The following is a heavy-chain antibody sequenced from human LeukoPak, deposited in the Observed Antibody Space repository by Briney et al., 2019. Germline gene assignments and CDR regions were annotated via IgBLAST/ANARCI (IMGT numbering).Heavy chain of an antibody. CDR3: ASRYSSGWYRSPGFDL. CDR1: GFTFGDYA. V-gene: IGHV3-11*01. J-gene: IGHJ2*01. D-gene: IGHD6-19*01. CDR2: ISSSGSTI. Sequence: GGSLRLSCTASGFTFGDYAMSWVRQAPGKGLEWVSYISSSGSTIYYADSVKGRFTISRDNAKNSLYLQMNSLRAEDTAVYYCASRYSSGWYRSPGFDLWGRGTLVTVSS.